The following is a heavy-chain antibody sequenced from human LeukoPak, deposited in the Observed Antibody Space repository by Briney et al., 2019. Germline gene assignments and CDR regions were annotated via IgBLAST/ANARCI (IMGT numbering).Heavy chain of an antibody. V-gene: IGHV4-34*01. CDR3: ARGIGDIVVVPAAIEFDY. D-gene: IGHD2-2*01. CDR1: GGSFSGYY. J-gene: IGHJ4*02. CDR2: INHSGST. Sequence: PSETLSLTCAVYGGSFSGYYWSWIRQPPGKGLEWLGEINHSGSTNYNPSLKSRVTISVDTSKNQFSLKLSSVTAADTAVYYCARGIGDIVVVPAAIEFDYWGQETLVTVSS.